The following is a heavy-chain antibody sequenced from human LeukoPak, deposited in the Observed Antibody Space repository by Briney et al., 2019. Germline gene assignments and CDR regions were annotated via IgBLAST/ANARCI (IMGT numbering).Heavy chain of an antibody. V-gene: IGHV1-18*01. Sequence: ASVKVSCKASGYNFITYGISWVRQAPGHGLEWMGWINPYNGDTKYTQKLQGRVTMTTGTSTSTVYMELRSLRSDDTAVYYCARELYGRFEYWSQGTLVTVPS. D-gene: IGHD3-3*01. CDR1: GYNFITYG. CDR3: ARELYGRFEY. J-gene: IGHJ4*02. CDR2: INPYNGDT.